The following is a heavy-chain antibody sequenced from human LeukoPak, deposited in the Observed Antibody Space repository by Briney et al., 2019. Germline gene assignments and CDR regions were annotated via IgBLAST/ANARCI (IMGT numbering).Heavy chain of an antibody. CDR3: ARGYSSPDY. J-gene: IGHJ4*02. Sequence: GGSLRLSCAASGFTVSSNYMSWVRQAPGKGLEWVSVIYNDGSTFYADSVRGRFTVSRDNSKKTLYLQMNSLRAEDTAVYYCARGYSSPDYWGQGTLVTVSS. CDR1: GFTVSSNY. D-gene: IGHD6-13*01. V-gene: IGHV3-66*01. CDR2: IYNDGST.